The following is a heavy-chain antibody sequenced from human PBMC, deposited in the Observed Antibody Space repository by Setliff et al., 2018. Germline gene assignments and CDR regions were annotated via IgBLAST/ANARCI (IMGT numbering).Heavy chain of an antibody. CDR3: AREQWLDPPGYYYMDV. V-gene: IGHV4-59*12. CDR2: IYYSGST. J-gene: IGHJ6*03. Sequence: PSETLSLTCTVSGGSISSYYWSWIRQPAGKGLEWIGYIYYSGSTDSNPSLKSRVAMSIDTSKNQFSLKLNSVTAADMAVYYCAREQWLDPPGYYYMDVWAKGTTVTVSS. D-gene: IGHD6-19*01. CDR1: GGSISSYY.